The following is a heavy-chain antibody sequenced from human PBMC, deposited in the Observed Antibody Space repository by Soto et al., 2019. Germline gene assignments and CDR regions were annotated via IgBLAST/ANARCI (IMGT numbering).Heavy chain of an antibody. J-gene: IGHJ4*02. Sequence: SETLSLTCTISGGSISSYYWSWIRQTPGKGLEWIVFIYYNGYTNYNPSLKSRVTISVDTSRNHFSLRLSSVTAADSAVYLCTRVNGGVGAAFDSWGQGTRVTVSS. CDR2: IYYNGYT. CDR1: GGSISSYY. D-gene: IGHD1-26*01. CDR3: TRVNGGVGAAFDS. V-gene: IGHV4-59*01.